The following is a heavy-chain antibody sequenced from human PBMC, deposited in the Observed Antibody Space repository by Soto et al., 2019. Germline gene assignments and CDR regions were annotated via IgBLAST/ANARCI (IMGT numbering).Heavy chain of an antibody. J-gene: IGHJ6*02. CDR1: GGSVSSDTHY. V-gene: IGHV4-61*01. Sequence: LSLTCTVSGGSVSSDTHYWSWIRQPPGKRLEWIGFIYSSRSTNYNPSLKSRVTMSVDTSKNQFSLKLRSVIVADTAVYHCARFVRSCSGTTCYTRADVWGQGTTVTVYS. CDR3: ARFVRSCSGTTCYTRADV. CDR2: IYSSRST. D-gene: IGHD2-2*02.